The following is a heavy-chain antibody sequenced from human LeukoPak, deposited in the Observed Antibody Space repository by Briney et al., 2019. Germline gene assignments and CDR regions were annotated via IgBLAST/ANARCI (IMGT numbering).Heavy chain of an antibody. D-gene: IGHD5-24*01. V-gene: IGHV3-48*01. CDR2: ISSSSSTI. Sequence: PGGSLRLSCAASGFTFNIYSMNWVRQAPGKGLEWVSYISSSSSTIYYADSVRGRFTVSRDNARNSLYLQMNSLRAEDTAVYYCASRDGYRLFAYWGQGTLVTVSS. CDR1: GFTFNIYS. J-gene: IGHJ4*02. CDR3: ASRDGYRLFAY.